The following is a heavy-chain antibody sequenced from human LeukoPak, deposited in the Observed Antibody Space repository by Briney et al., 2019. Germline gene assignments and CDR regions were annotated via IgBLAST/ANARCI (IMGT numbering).Heavy chain of an antibody. CDR3: ARGVRIAVAGYIDY. V-gene: IGHV3-NL1*01. CDR2: ISGSGGST. J-gene: IGHJ4*02. Sequence: GGSLRLSCAASGFTFSSYGIHWVRQAAGKGLEWVSAISGSGGSTYYADSVKGRFTISRDNSKNMLYLQMNSLRAEDRTVYYCARGVRIAVAGYIDYWGQGTLVTVSS. CDR1: GFTFSSYG. D-gene: IGHD6-19*01.